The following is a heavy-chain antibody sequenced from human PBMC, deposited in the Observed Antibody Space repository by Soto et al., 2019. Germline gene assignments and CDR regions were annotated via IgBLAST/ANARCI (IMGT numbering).Heavy chain of an antibody. J-gene: IGHJ3*02. D-gene: IGHD2-21*02. V-gene: IGHV4-59*01. CDR3: ARVSHIVVVPAVRGAFDI. CDR2: IYDSGTS. Sequence: QVQLQESGPGLEKASETLSRTCTVSGGSMSGYYGSWIRQPPGKGLEWIWFIYDSGTSKYNPSLKSRGTISIDTSKNQFSLKLTSVTAADTAVYYCARVSHIVVVPAVRGAFDIWGQGTMITVPS. CDR1: GGSMSGYY.